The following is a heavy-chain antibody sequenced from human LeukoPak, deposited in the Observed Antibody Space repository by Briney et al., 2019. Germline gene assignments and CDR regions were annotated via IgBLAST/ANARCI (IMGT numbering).Heavy chain of an antibody. Sequence: GGSLRLSCAASGFTFRNYAIYWVRQAPGKGLEWASGISGSGGDTYFADSVKGRFTISRDHSKNTVFLQMDSLRAEDTAVYYCAKTTAGNSSGRYPGWPVDYWGQGTLVTVSS. V-gene: IGHV3-23*01. CDR1: GFTFRNYA. D-gene: IGHD6-19*01. J-gene: IGHJ4*02. CDR2: ISGSGGDT. CDR3: AKTTAGNSSGRYPGWPVDY.